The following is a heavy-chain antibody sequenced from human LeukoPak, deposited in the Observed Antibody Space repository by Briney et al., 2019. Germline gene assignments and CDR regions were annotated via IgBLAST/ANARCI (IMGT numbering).Heavy chain of an antibody. D-gene: IGHD6-19*01. CDR1: GDSVSSNSCA. J-gene: IGHJ4*02. Sequence: SQALSLTCAISGDSVSSNSCAWNWIRHSPSRGLEWLGRTYYRSKWYNDYEVSVKSRITINPDTSKNQFSLQLNSVTPEDTAVYYCARSLLGAVAGTIAYFDYWGQGTLVTVSS. V-gene: IGHV6-1*01. CDR2: TYYRSKWYN. CDR3: ARSLLGAVAGTIAYFDY.